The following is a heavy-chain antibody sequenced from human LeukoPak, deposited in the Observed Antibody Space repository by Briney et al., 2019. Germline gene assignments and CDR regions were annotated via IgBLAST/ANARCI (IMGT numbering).Heavy chain of an antibody. CDR2: ISGSSGII. J-gene: IGHJ6*02. V-gene: IGHV3-48*04. Sequence: PGGSLRLSCAAPGFTFNTYTMNWVRQAPGKGLEWVSYISGSSGIIDYADSVRGRFTISRDNAKNSLYLQMSNLRAEDTAVYFCARGGGLDVWGQGATVTVSS. CDR1: GFTFNTYT. D-gene: IGHD3-16*01. CDR3: ARGGGLDV.